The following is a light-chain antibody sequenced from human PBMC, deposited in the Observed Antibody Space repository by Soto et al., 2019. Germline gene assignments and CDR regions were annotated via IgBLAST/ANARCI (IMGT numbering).Light chain of an antibody. CDR1: QNIGTS. Sequence: EVVLTQSPATLPLSPGVSATLSCRASQNIGTSLAWYQHRPGQPPRLLIYDGFSRATGVPARFSGAGSGTDFTLTISGLEPEDFAVYYCQQRTSWPPFTFGGGTKVEIK. V-gene: IGKV3-11*01. CDR3: QQRTSWPPFT. CDR2: DGF. J-gene: IGKJ4*01.